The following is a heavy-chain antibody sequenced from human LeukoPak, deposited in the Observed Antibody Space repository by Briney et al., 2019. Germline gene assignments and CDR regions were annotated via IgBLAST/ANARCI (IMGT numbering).Heavy chain of an antibody. CDR3: ARDAETGCPDY. J-gene: IGHJ4*02. D-gene: IGHD2-2*01. CDR2: INTNSGGT. V-gene: IGHV1-2*02. Sequence: ASVKVSCTASGYTFIGYYIHWVRQAPGQGLEWMGWINTNSGGTNYAQKFQGRVTMTRDTSISTAYMELTSLRSDDTAVYYCARDAETGCPDYWGQGTLVTVSS. CDR1: GYTFIGYY.